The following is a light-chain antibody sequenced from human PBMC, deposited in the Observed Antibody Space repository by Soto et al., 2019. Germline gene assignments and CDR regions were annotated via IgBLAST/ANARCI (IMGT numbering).Light chain of an antibody. Sequence: EIVLTHSPDTLSLSPGERATLSCRASLTVTNNYLAWYQQKAGQAPRLVIYDASTRATGIPDRFSASGSGTDFTLTISSLEPEDFAVYYCQQRSNWPPYTFGQGTKVDIK. CDR3: QQRSNWPPYT. V-gene: IGKV3D-20*02. J-gene: IGKJ2*01. CDR1: LTVTNNY. CDR2: DAS.